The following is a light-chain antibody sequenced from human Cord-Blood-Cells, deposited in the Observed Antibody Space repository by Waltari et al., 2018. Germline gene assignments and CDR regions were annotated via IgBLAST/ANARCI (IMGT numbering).Light chain of an antibody. CDR3: AAWGDSLSGWV. CDR2: QDS. J-gene: IGLJ3*02. V-gene: IGLV3-1*01. CDR1: KLGDKY. Sequence: SYELTQPPSVSVSPGQTASITCSGDKLGDKYACWYQQKPGQSPVLVIYQDSKRPSGVPDRFSGSKSGTSASLAISGLRSEDEADYYCAAWGDSLSGWVFGGGTKLTVL.